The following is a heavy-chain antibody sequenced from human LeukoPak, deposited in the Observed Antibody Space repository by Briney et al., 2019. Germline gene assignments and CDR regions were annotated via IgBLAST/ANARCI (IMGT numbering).Heavy chain of an antibody. CDR3: ARGFCTSGHCYNDFDY. J-gene: IGHJ4*02. CDR2: IIPMSNTV. V-gene: IGHV1-69*06. CDR1: GYTFSIYS. D-gene: IGHD2-15*01. Sequence: ASVTVSCKASGYTFSIYSISWVRQAPGLGLEWMGRIIPMSNTVDYAQRFQDRVTITADKSTGTAYMELSSLRSDDTAVYYCARGFCTSGHCYNDFDYWGQGTQVTVSS.